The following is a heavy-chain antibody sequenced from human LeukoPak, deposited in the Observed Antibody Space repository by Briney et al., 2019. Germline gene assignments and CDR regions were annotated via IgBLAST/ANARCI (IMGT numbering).Heavy chain of an antibody. Sequence: QTGGSLRLSCAASGFTFSSYWMSWVRQAPGKGLEWVANIKQDGSEKYCVDSVKGRFTISRDNAKNSLYLQMNSLRAEDTAVYYCARELIFGVVITGGPNWFDPWGQGTLVTVSS. CDR2: IKQDGSEK. V-gene: IGHV3-7*01. CDR3: ARELIFGVVITGGPNWFDP. CDR1: GFTFSSYW. D-gene: IGHD3-3*01. J-gene: IGHJ5*02.